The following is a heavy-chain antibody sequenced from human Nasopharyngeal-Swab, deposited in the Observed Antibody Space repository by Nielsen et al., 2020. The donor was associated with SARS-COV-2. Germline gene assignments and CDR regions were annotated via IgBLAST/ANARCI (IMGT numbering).Heavy chain of an antibody. D-gene: IGHD3-22*01. J-gene: IGHJ3*02. CDR1: GYTFSSYW. V-gene: IGHV3-74*01. CDR3: AREAYDSRGYEGGRAFDI. CDR2: INIDGSVT. Sequence: GGSLRLSCTASGYTFSSYWMHWVRQVPGKGLVWVSRINIDGSVTDYADSVKGRFTISRDNARNTLYLQMNSLRAEDTALYYCAREAYDSRGYEGGRAFDIWGQGTMVTVSS.